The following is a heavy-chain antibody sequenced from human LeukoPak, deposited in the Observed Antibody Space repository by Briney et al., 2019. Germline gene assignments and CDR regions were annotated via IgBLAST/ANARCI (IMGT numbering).Heavy chain of an antibody. J-gene: IGHJ3*02. CDR2: IYHSGST. CDR3: ARGAFGVLLSAFDI. Sequence: SETLSLTCTVSGASISSSTDYWGWIRQPPGKGLEWIGNIYHSGSTYSNPSLKSRVIISVDTSKNQFSLKLSSVTAADTAVYWCARGAFGVLLSAFDIWGQGTMVTVSS. CDR1: GASISSSTDY. D-gene: IGHD3-3*01. V-gene: IGHV4-39*07.